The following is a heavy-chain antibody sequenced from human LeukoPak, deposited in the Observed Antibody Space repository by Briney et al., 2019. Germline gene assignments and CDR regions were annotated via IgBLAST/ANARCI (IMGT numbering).Heavy chain of an antibody. CDR1: GGSISSYY. Sequence: SETLSLTCTVSGGSISSYYWSWIRQPPGKGLEWIGYIYYSGSTNYNPSLKSRVTISVDTSKNQFSLKLSSVTAADTAVYYCARTGAMVRGVTYNWFDPWGQGTLVTVSS. D-gene: IGHD3-10*01. CDR2: IYYSGST. J-gene: IGHJ5*02. CDR3: ARTGAMVRGVTYNWFDP. V-gene: IGHV4-59*08.